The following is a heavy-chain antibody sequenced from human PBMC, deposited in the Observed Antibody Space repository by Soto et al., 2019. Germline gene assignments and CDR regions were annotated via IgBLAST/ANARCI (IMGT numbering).Heavy chain of an antibody. D-gene: IGHD3-9*01. J-gene: IGHJ5*02. CDR2: INSDGSST. CDR1: GFTFSSYW. CDR3: ARGALEYYDILTGYYTPNWFDP. Sequence: GGSLRLSCAASGFTFSSYWMHWVRQAPGKGLVWVSRINSDGSSTSYADSVKGRFTISRDNAKNTLYLQMNSLRAEDTAVYYCARGALEYYDILTGYYTPNWFDPWGQSTLVTVSS. V-gene: IGHV3-74*01.